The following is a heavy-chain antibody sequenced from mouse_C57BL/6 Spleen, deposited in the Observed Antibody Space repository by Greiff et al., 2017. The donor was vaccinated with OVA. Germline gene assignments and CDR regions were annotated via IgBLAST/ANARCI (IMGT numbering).Heavy chain of an antibody. CDR1: GYSFTGYY. V-gene: IGHV1-42*01. CDR2: INPSTGGT. D-gene: IGHD2-4*01. J-gene: IGHJ4*01. Sequence: EVQLQESGPELVKPGASVKISCKASGYSFTGYYMNWVKQSPEKSLEWIGEINPSTGGTTYNQKFKAKGTLTVDKSSSTAYMQLKSLTSEDSAVYYCARQCDDYDDGTMDYWGQGTSVTVSS. CDR3: ARQCDDYDDGTMDY.